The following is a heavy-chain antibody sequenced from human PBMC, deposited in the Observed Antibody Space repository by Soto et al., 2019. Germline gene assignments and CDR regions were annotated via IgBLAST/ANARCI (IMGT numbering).Heavy chain of an antibody. V-gene: IGHV1-2*02. J-gene: IGHJ5*02. Sequence: GASVKVSCKASGYTFTGYYMHWVRQAPGQGLEWMGWINPNSGGTNYAQKFQGRVTMTRDTSISTAYMELSRLRSDDTAVYYCARDSVPPSDIVATIIPCFDPWGTGTLVTVFS. D-gene: IGHD5-12*01. CDR3: ARDSVPPSDIVATIIPCFDP. CDR1: GYTFTGYY. CDR2: INPNSGGT.